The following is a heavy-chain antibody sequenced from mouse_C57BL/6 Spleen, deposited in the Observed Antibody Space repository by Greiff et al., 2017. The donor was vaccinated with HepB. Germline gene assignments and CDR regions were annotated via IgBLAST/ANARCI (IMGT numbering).Heavy chain of an antibody. D-gene: IGHD1-1*01. CDR3: SYYYGSSWFDY. J-gene: IGHJ2*01. V-gene: IGHV1-55*01. CDR2: IYPGSGST. CDR1: GYTFTSYW. Sequence: VKLQQPGAELVKPGASVKMSCKASGYTFTSYWITWVKQRPGQGLEWIGDIYPGSGSTNYNEKFKSKASLTVDTSSSTAYMQLSSLTSEDSAVYYCSYYYGSSWFDYWGQGTTLTVSS.